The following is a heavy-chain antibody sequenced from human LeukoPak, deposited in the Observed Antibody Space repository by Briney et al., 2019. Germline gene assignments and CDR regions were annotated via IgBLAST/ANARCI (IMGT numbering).Heavy chain of an antibody. D-gene: IGHD2-2*02. CDR1: GYTFTSYD. CDR3: ARGYCSSTSCYIFYYYMDV. J-gene: IGHJ6*03. V-gene: IGHV1-8*01. Sequence: ASVKVSCKASGYTFTSYDINWVRQATGQGLEWMGWMNPNSGNTGYAQKFQGRVTMTRDTSISTAYMELSRLRSDDTAVYYCARGYCSSTSCYIFYYYMDVWGKGTTVTVSS. CDR2: MNPNSGNT.